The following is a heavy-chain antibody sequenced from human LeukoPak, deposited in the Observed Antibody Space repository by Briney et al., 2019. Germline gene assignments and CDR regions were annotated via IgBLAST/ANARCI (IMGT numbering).Heavy chain of an antibody. CDR1: GFIFENYA. CDR3: AKDMGATGAWAFDY. V-gene: IGHV3-9*01. CDR2: INWNSGTI. J-gene: IGHJ4*02. D-gene: IGHD1-26*01. Sequence: PGGSLRLSRAASGFIFENYAMHWVRQAPGKGPEWVSGINWNSGTIAYGDSMRGRFIISRDNTKNSLYLQMNSLRPEDTALYYCAKDMGATGAWAFDYWGQGTLVTVSS.